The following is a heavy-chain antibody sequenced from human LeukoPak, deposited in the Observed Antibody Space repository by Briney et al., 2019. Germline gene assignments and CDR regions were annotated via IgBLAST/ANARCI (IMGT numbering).Heavy chain of an antibody. CDR1: GFTFSSYA. Sequence: GASLSLSCVASGFTFSSYAMSWVRQAPGKGLEWVSVISGGGDSTYYADSVKGRFTISRDNSKNTLYVQMNSLRGEDTAVYFCAKDVGPNLFDPWGQGILVTVSS. D-gene: IGHD1-26*01. J-gene: IGHJ5*02. V-gene: IGHV3-23*01. CDR2: ISGGGDST. CDR3: AKDVGPNLFDP.